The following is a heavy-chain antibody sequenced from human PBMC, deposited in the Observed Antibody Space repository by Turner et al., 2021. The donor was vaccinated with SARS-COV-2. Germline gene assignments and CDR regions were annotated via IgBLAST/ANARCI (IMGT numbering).Heavy chain of an antibody. Sequence: EVQVLGSGGGLAQPGGSLSLPCAAAGFSFNTYALSWVRPAPGKGLVWVSVVSGLGDTRFYADSVRGRFTISRDNTKNRVYLQMNSLRPDDTALYYCVRDRPRPGDRDALDIWGQGTMVTVSS. D-gene: IGHD7-27*01. CDR3: VRDRPRPGDRDALDI. CDR2: VSGLGDTR. V-gene: IGHV3-23*01. J-gene: IGHJ3*02. CDR1: GFSFNTYA.